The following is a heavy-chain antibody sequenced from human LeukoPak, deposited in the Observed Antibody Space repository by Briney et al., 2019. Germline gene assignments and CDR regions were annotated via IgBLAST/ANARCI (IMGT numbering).Heavy chain of an antibody. CDR2: IWYDGSNK. D-gene: IGHD1-26*01. Sequence: GGSLRLSCAASGFTFSSCGMHWVRQAPGKGLEWVAVIWYDGSNKYYADSVKGRFTISRDNSKNTLYLQMNSLRAEDTAVYYCARDRPPFFSGSSAFDYWGQGTLVTVSS. V-gene: IGHV3-33*01. CDR3: ARDRPPFFSGSSAFDY. CDR1: GFTFSSCG. J-gene: IGHJ4*02.